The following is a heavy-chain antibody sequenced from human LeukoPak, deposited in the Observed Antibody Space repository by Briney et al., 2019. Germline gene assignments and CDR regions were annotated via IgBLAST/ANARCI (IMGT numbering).Heavy chain of an antibody. Sequence: GGSLRLSCAASGFTFSSYGIHWVRQAPGKGLEWVAFIRYDGSNKYHADSVKGRFTISRDNSKNTLYLQMNSLRAEDTAVYYCAKDRGDIVATIDYWGQGTLVTVSS. D-gene: IGHD5-12*01. CDR3: AKDRGDIVATIDY. CDR1: GFTFSSYG. J-gene: IGHJ4*02. CDR2: IRYDGSNK. V-gene: IGHV3-30*02.